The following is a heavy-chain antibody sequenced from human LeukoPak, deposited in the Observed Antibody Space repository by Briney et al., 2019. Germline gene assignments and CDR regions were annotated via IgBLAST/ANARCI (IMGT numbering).Heavy chain of an antibody. CDR3: ARVFSSGYPYFDY. J-gene: IGHJ4*02. V-gene: IGHV3-48*02. CDR1: GFTFSRYS. D-gene: IGHD3-22*01. CDR2: ISSSSSSI. Sequence: RGSLRLSCAASGFTFSRYSINWVRQAPGKGLEWVSYISSSSSSIYYADSVKGRFTISRDNAKNSLYLQMNSLRDEDTAVYYCARVFSSGYPYFDYWGQGALVTVSS.